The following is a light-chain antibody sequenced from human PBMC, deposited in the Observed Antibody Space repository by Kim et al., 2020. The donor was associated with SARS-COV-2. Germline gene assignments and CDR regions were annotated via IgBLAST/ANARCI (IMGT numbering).Light chain of an antibody. CDR2: GAS. V-gene: IGKV3-20*01. CDR1: QSVSSNY. J-gene: IGKJ1*01. CDR3: QQYGSSPGT. Sequence: EIVLTQSPGTLSLSPGERATLYCRASQSVSSNYLAWYQQTPGQSPRLLIYGASSRATGISDRFSGSGSGTDFTLAINRLEPEDFAVYYCQQYGSSPGTFGQGTKVDIK.